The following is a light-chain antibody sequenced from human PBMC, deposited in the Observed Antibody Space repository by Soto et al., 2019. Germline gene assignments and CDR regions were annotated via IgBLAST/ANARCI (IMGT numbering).Light chain of an antibody. J-gene: IGKJ5*01. CDR2: DTS. Sequence: EVVMTQSPATLSVSPGEGVTLSCRANQGIGDTLAWYQHKPGQTPRLLIYDTSNRATGVPARFSGSGSGTDFTLTISSLEPEDFAVYYCQQRSNWPITFGQGTRLENK. CDR1: QGIGDT. CDR3: QQRSNWPIT. V-gene: IGKV3D-11*01.